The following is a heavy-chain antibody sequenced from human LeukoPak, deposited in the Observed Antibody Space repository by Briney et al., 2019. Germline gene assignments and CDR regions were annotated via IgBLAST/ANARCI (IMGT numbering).Heavy chain of an antibody. Sequence: GASVKVSCKASGGTFSSYAISWVRQAPGQGLEWMGGIIPIFGTANYAQKFQGRVTITADESTSTAYMELSSLRSEDTAVCYCARWSSLRDTNWFDPWGQGTLVTVSS. V-gene: IGHV1-69*13. CDR1: GGTFSSYA. CDR2: IIPIFGTA. D-gene: IGHD6-19*01. J-gene: IGHJ5*02. CDR3: ARWSSLRDTNWFDP.